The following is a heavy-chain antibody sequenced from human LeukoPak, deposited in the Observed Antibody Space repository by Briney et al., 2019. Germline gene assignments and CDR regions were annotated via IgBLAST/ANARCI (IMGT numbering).Heavy chain of an antibody. CDR3: TTVRVWGPGRGY. D-gene: IGHD3-16*01. V-gene: IGHV3-23*01. CDR1: GFTFSSYA. Sequence: PGGSLRLSCAASGFTFSSYAMSWVRQAPGKGLEWVSAISGSGGSTYYADSVKGRFTISRDNSKNTLYLQMNSLRAEDTAVYYCTTVRVWGPGRGYWGQGTLVTVSS. J-gene: IGHJ4*02. CDR2: ISGSGGST.